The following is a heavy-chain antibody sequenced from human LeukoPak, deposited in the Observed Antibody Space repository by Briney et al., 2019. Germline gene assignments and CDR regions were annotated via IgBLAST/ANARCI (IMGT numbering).Heavy chain of an antibody. V-gene: IGHV3-23*01. D-gene: IGHD3-3*01. CDR2: ISGSGGTT. J-gene: IGHJ4*02. CDR1: GFTLSYYL. CDR3: AKHPYRASSWHDCY. Sequence: GGSLRLFCATSGFTLSYYLVSWARQAPGKGLEWVSSISGSGGTTYYADSVKGRFTISRDNSKNTLYLQLNSLRAEDTAVYYCAKHPYRASSWHDCYWGQGTLVTVSS.